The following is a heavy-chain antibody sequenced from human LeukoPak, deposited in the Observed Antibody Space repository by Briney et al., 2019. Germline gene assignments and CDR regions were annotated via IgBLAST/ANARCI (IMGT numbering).Heavy chain of an antibody. J-gene: IGHJ4*02. Sequence: ASVKVSCKASGYTLSIYGFSWVRQAPGQGLEWMGWISVYNGNTNYAQKFQGRVTMTTDTSTSTAHMEPRSLRSDDTAVYYCARQGYSGHSQGAADYWGQGTLVTVSS. V-gene: IGHV1-18*01. CDR2: ISVYNGNT. CDR3: ARQGYSGHSQGAADY. D-gene: IGHD4-23*01. CDR1: GYTLSIYG.